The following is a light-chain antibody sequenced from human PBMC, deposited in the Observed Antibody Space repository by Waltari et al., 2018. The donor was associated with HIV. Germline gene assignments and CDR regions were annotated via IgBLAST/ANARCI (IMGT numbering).Light chain of an antibody. CDR2: GAS. CDR3: QQYENWPYT. CDR1: QSVGSK. J-gene: IGKJ2*01. V-gene: IGKV3-15*01. Sequence: MVMTQSPATLSVSPGESATLPCRASQSVGSKLAWYQQKPGQAPRLLIYGASSRATGVSARFSGSGSGTEFTLTVSSLESEDFAVYYCQQYENWPYTFGQGTKLEIK.